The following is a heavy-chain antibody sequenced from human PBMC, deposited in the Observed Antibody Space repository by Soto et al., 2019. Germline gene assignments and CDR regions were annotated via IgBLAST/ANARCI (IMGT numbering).Heavy chain of an antibody. CDR2: ISSSGSTI. D-gene: IGHD6-6*01. J-gene: IGHJ4*02. V-gene: IGHV3-11*01. CDR3: ARVPIAALSYYFDY. Sequence: LSCATSVFTFSNYYMSWIRQAPGKGLEWVSYISSSGSTIYYADSVKGRFTISRDNAKNSLYLQMNSLRAEDTAVYYCARVPIAALSYYFDYWGQGTLVTVSS. CDR1: VFTFSNYY.